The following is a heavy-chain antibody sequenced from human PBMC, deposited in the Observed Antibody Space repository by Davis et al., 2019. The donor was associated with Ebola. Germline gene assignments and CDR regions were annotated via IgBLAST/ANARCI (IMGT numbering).Heavy chain of an antibody. J-gene: IGHJ4*02. CDR3: ARNTIYNYDGSVYSSPYYFDF. CDR1: AVFISSSSHY. D-gene: IGHD3-22*01. Sequence: PQSLSLTCIVAAVFISSSSHYWRWIRPPPGMGLERIANIYYSGITQYNPPLKSRVIISVDTSKNQFSLKLTSVTAADTAVYFCARNTIYNYDGSVYSSPYYFDFWGQGTVVTVCS. CDR2: IYYSGIT. V-gene: IGHV4-39*01.